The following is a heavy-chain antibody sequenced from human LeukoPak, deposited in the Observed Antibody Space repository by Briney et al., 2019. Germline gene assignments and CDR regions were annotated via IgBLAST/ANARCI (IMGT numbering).Heavy chain of an antibody. CDR1: GFTFRNYV. D-gene: IGHD3-10*01. V-gene: IGHV3-30-3*01. CDR2: TSSDLNVK. J-gene: IGHJ4*02. CDR3: AREGYYGSGSPPSLYFDY. Sequence: GVSLRLSCAASGFTFRNYVIHWVRQAPGKGLEWVAVTSSDLNVKLYADSVKGRFTISRDNSRSILYLQMNSLRPEDTAIYYCAREGYYGSGSPPSLYFDYWGQGTLVTVSS.